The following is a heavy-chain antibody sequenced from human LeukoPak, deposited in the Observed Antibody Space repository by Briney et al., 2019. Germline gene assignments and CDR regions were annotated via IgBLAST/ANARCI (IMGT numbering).Heavy chain of an antibody. V-gene: IGHV3-48*02. D-gene: IGHD6-13*01. CDR2: ISSRGTTI. J-gene: IGHJ4*02. Sequence: PGGSLRLSCAASGFTFSTYSMTWVRQAPGKGLEWVSYISSRGTTINYADSVKGRSTIARENAKNSLYLHMNSLTDKDTAVYYCARDRYSTYWGQGTLVTVSS. CDR3: ARDRYSTY. CDR1: GFTFSTYS.